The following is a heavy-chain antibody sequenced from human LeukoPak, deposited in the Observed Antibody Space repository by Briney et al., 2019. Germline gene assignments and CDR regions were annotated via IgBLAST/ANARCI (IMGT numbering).Heavy chain of an antibody. V-gene: IGHV3-49*04. CDR1: GFTFGDYA. D-gene: IGHD1-26*01. Sequence: PGGSLRLSCTASGFTFGDYAMSWVRQAPGKGLEWVGFIRSKAYGGTTEYAASVKGRFTISRDDSKSIAYLQMNSLKTEDTAVYYCARDSSYWVGATFDYWGQGTLVTVSS. CDR3: ARDSSYWVGATFDY. CDR2: IRSKAYGGTT. J-gene: IGHJ4*02.